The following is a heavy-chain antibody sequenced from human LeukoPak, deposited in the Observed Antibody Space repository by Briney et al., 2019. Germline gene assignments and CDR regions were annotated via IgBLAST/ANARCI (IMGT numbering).Heavy chain of an antibody. D-gene: IGHD3-3*01. CDR3: ARSPMLLRFLEQSPLNYMDV. V-gene: IGHV3-48*01. CDR1: GFTFSSYS. J-gene: IGHJ6*03. Sequence: PGGSLRLSCAASGFTFSSYSMNWVRQAPGKGLEWVSYISSSSSTIYYADSVKGRFTISRDNSKNTLYLQMNSLRAEDTAVYYCARSPMLLRFLEQSPLNYMDVWGKGTTVTVSS. CDR2: ISSSSSTI.